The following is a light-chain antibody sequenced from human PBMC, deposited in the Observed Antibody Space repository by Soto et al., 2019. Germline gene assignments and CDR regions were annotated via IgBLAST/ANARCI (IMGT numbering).Light chain of an antibody. CDR2: KAS. Sequence: DIQMTQSPSTLSASVGDRVTITSRASQSISSWLAWYQQKPGKAPKLLIYKASSLESGVPSRFSGGGSGTEFTLTISSLQPDDFATYYCQQYNSYSYTFGQGTKLEIK. CDR3: QQYNSYSYT. CDR1: QSISSW. J-gene: IGKJ2*01. V-gene: IGKV1-5*03.